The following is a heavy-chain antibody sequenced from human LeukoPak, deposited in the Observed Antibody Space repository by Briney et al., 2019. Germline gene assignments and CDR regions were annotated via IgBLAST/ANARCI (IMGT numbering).Heavy chain of an antibody. V-gene: IGHV3-7*03. Sequence: PGGSLRLSCAASGFTFSSYWMNWARQAPGKGLEWVASINHNGNVNYYVDSVKGRFTISRDNAKNSLYLQMSNLRAEDTAVYFCATGGGLDVWGRGATVTVSS. CDR2: INHNGNVN. J-gene: IGHJ6*02. CDR3: ATGGGLDV. D-gene: IGHD3-10*01. CDR1: GFTFSSYW.